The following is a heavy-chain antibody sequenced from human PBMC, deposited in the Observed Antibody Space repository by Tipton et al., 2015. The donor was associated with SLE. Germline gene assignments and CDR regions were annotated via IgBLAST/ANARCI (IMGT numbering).Heavy chain of an antibody. V-gene: IGHV4-34*01. CDR1: GGSFGGYY. J-gene: IGHJ4*02. CDR2: INHSGST. D-gene: IGHD3-10*01. Sequence: TLSLTCAVYGGSFGGYYWSWIRQPPGKGLEWIGEINHSGSTNYNPSLKSRVTISVDTSKNQFSLKLSSVTAADTAVYYCARGRGWLSFDYWGQGTLVTVSS. CDR3: ARGRGWLSFDY.